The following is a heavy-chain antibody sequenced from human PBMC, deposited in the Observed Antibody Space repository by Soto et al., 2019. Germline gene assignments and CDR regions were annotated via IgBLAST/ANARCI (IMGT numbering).Heavy chain of an antibody. V-gene: IGHV5-51*01. J-gene: IGHJ3*02. CDR3: ARCYGDYNWYDAFDI. D-gene: IGHD4-17*01. CDR1: GYSFTSYW. CDR2: IYPGDSDT. Sequence: GESLKISCKGSGYSFTSYWIGWVRQMPGKGLEWMGIIYPGDSDTRYSPSFQGQVTISADKSISTAYLQWSSLKASDTAMYYCARCYGDYNWYDAFDIWGQGTMVTVSS.